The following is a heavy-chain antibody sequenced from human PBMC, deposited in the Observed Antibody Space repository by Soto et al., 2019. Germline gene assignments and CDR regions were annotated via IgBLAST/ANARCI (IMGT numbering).Heavy chain of an antibody. CDR1: GGPFSDYA. D-gene: IGHD3-10*01. CDR2: IIPMFGTA. J-gene: IGHJ4*02. Sequence: QVQLVQSGAEVKKPGSSVKVSCKVSGGPFSDYAVSWVRQAPGQGLEWMGGIIPMFGTANYAQKFQGRVTSTADEYTTTAYMELSSLRSEDTAVYYCARDLDYYGSGNYYNRIDYWGQGTLVTVSS. V-gene: IGHV1-69*01. CDR3: ARDLDYYGSGNYYNRIDY.